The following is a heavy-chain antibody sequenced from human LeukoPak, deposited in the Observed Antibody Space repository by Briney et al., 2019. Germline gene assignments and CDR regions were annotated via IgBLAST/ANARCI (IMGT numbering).Heavy chain of an antibody. CDR2: IYYSGST. CDR3: ARLDYYGSGSSGLSFDY. J-gene: IGHJ4*02. V-gene: IGHV4-39*01. CDR1: GGSISSSSYY. Sequence: KPSETLSLTCTVSGGSISSSSYYWGWIRQPPGKGLEWIGSIYYSGSTYYNPSLKNRVTISVDTSKNQFSLKLSSVTAADTAVYYCARLDYYGSGSSGLSFDYWGQGTLVTVSS. D-gene: IGHD3-10*01.